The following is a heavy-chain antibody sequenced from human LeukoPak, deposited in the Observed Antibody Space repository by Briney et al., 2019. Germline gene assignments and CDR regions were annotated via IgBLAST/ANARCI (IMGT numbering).Heavy chain of an antibody. D-gene: IGHD6-19*01. CDR2: ISCSGGST. Sequence: GGSLRLSCAASGFTFSSYAMRWVRQAQGKGLEWDSIISCSGGSTYYADSVKGRFTISRDNSKNTLYLQMNSLRAEDTAVYYCAKAEGIAVAGNNYWGQGTLVTVSS. CDR1: GFTFSSYA. V-gene: IGHV3-23*01. J-gene: IGHJ4*02. CDR3: AKAEGIAVAGNNY.